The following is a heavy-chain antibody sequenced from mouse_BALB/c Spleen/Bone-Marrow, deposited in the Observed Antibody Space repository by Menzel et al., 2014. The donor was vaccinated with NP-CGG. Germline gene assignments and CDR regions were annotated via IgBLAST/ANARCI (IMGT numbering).Heavy chain of an antibody. D-gene: IGHD2-2*01. CDR1: GYTFTDYA. J-gene: IGHJ3*01. CDR2: ISTYSGNT. V-gene: IGHV1-67*01. Sequence: QVQLQQSGPELVRPGVSVKISCKVSGYTFTDYAMHWVKQSHAKSLGWIGVISTYSGNTNYNQRFKGKATMTVDKSSSTAYMELARLTSEDSAIYYCARSGYGYDWFAYWGQGTLVTVSA. CDR3: ARSGYGYDWFAY.